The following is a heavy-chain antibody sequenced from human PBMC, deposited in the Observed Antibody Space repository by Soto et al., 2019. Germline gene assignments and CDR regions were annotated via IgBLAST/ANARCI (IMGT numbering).Heavy chain of an antibody. Sequence: GGSLRLSFAASRFTFFFFAFPWVPPAPGKGVEWREVILSDERKQYSAEPVKGRFPIPRNNSKSTLYLQMNSLRVEDTVVYFCVRTIAVAGPDAFDMWGKGTMVTFPS. V-gene: IGHV3-30*04. CDR1: RFTFFFFA. D-gene: IGHD6-19*01. CDR3: VRTIAVAGPDAFDM. CDR2: ILSDERKQ. J-gene: IGHJ3*02.